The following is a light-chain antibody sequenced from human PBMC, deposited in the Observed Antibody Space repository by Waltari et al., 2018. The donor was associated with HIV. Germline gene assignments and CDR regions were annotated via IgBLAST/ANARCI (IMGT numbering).Light chain of an antibody. Sequence: DILLTQSPVTLSLSPGERATVSCRASQSVSTFLAWYQQKPGQAPRPLMYNSSVRAKGISARVSASWSGTDLTLTITSLDPEDFAVYYCQQRGNWPITFGQGTRLEVK. V-gene: IGKV3-11*01. CDR1: QSVSTF. J-gene: IGKJ5*01. CDR2: NSS. CDR3: QQRGNWPIT.